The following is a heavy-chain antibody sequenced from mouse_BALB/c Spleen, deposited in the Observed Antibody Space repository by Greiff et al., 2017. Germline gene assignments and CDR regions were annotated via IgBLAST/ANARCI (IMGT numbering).Heavy chain of an antibody. V-gene: IGHV1-14*01. CDR1: GYTFTSYV. CDR3: ARGAGNYEFAD. CDR2: INPYNDGT. J-gene: IGHJ3*01. Sequence: VQLQQSGPELVKPGASVKMSCKASGYTFTSYVMHWVKQKPGQGLEWIGYINPYNDGTKYNEKFKGKATLTSDKSSSTAYMELSSLTSEDSAVYYCARGAGNYEFADWGQGTLVTVSA. D-gene: IGHD2-1*01.